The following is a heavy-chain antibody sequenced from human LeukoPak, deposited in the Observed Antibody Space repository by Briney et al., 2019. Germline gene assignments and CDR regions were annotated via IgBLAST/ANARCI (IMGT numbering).Heavy chain of an antibody. V-gene: IGHV4-34*01. CDR1: GGPFSGYY. D-gene: IGHD3-10*01. CDR3: ARGSPPITMVRGVIPYGMDV. Sequence: SETLSLTCAVYGGPFSGYYWSWIRQPPGKGLEWIGEINHSGSTNYNPSLKSRVTISVDTSKNQFSLKLSSVTAADTAVYYCARGSPPITMVRGVIPYGMDVWGKGTTVTVSS. CDR2: INHSGST. J-gene: IGHJ6*04.